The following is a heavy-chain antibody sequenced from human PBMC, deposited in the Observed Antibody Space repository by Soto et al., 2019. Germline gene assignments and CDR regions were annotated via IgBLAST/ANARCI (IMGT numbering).Heavy chain of an antibody. CDR1: GFTFSSYD. CDR3: ARRYCTNGVCYRAFDY. Sequence: GGSLRLSCAASGFTFSSYDMHWVRQATGKGLEWVSAIGTAGDTYYPGSVKGRFTISRENAKNSLYLQMNSLRAEDTAVYYCARRYCTNGVCYRAFDYWGQGTLVTVSS. D-gene: IGHD2-8*01. CDR2: IGTAGDT. V-gene: IGHV3-13*01. J-gene: IGHJ4*02.